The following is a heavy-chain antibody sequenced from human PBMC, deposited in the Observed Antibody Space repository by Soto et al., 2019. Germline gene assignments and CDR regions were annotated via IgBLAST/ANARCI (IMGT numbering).Heavy chain of an antibody. CDR3: ASNQGSNSWLQNNWFDP. Sequence: ASVKVSCTAYGYTFTSYGSSWVRQASGQGLEWMGWISAYNGNTKYAQKMQARVTMTTDTSTSTAYMELRSLRSDDTAVYYCASNQGSNSWLQNNWFDPWGQGTLVTVSS. CDR1: GYTFTSYG. D-gene: IGHD2-2*01. V-gene: IGHV1-18*04. CDR2: ISAYNGNT. J-gene: IGHJ5*02.